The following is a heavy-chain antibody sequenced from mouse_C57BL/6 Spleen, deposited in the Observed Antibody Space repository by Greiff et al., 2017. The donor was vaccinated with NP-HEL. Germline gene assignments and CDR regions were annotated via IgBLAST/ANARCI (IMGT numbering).Heavy chain of an antibody. CDR1: GYTFTDHT. CDR2: IYPRDGST. CDR3: ARSEIGDDYAMDD. J-gene: IGHJ4*01. V-gene: IGHV1-78*01. Sequence: QVQLQQSDAELVKPGASVTLSCKVSGYTFTDHTIHWMKQRPEQGLEWIGYIYPRDGSTKYNQKFKGKATLTADKSSSTAYMQINSLTSEDSAVYYCARSEIGDDYAMDDWGQGTSVTVAS. D-gene: IGHD3-1*01.